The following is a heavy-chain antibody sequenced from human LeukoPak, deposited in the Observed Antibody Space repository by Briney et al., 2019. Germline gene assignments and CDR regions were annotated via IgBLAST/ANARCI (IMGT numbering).Heavy chain of an antibody. Sequence: SETLSLTCTVPGGSISSSSYYWGWIRQPPGKGLEWIGSIYYSGSTYYNPSLKSRVTISVDTSKNQFSLKLSSVTAADTAVYYCARMIVVDDTYYFDYWGQGTLVTVSS. CDR2: IYYSGST. D-gene: IGHD3-22*01. V-gene: IGHV4-39*01. CDR3: ARMIVVDDTYYFDY. CDR1: GGSISSSSYY. J-gene: IGHJ4*02.